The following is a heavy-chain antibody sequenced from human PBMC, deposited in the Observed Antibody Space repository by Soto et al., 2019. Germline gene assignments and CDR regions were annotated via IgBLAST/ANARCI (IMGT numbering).Heavy chain of an antibody. Sequence: QLQESGPGLVMPSQTLSLTCTVSGASINNNDYYWSWIRQTPGKGLEWIGYAYYSGSTDYIPSLKSPLSMSIDKSQNQFTLKLNSVTAADTATYYCARMSYFYDKWYFDLWGRGTLVTVSS. J-gene: IGHJ2*01. CDR3: ARMSYFYDKWYFDL. CDR2: AYYSGST. D-gene: IGHD3-22*01. CDR1: GASINNNDYY. V-gene: IGHV4-30-4*01.